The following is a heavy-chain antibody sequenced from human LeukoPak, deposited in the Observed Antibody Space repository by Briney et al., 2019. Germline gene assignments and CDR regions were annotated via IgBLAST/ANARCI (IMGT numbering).Heavy chain of an antibody. CDR1: GFTFSSYS. J-gene: IGHJ6*02. Sequence: GGSLRLSCAASGFTFSSYSMNWVRQAPGKGLEWVSSVSGSSSYIYYADSVKGRFTISRDNAKNSLYLQMNSLRAEDTAVYYCARARYSSGWYDYYYYGMDVWGQGTTVTVSS. CDR3: ARARYSSGWYDYYYYGMDV. CDR2: VSGSSSYI. V-gene: IGHV3-21*01. D-gene: IGHD6-19*01.